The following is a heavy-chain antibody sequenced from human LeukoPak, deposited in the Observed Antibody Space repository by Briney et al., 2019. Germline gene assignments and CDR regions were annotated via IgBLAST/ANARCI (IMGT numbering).Heavy chain of an antibody. V-gene: IGHV3-23*01. J-gene: IGHJ1*01. CDR2: ISGSGRSI. Sequence: GGSLRLSCAASGCTFSSYAMSWVRQAPGKGLEWVSSISGSGRSIYYADSVKGRFTISRDSSKNTLYLQMNSLRAEDTAVYYCAKTTAVATPPLYFQNWGQGTLVTVSS. CDR3: AKTTAVATPPLYFQN. CDR1: GCTFSSYA. D-gene: IGHD4-23*01.